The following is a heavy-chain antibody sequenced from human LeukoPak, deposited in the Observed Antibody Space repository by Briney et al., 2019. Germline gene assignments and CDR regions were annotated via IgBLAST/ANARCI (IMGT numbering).Heavy chain of an antibody. CDR1: GGSLSSNNSY. D-gene: IGHD3-22*01. CDR3: ARGDPHYYDSSGYPIDY. J-gene: IGHJ4*02. Sequence: SETLSLTCTVSGGSLSSNNSYWSWIRQPPGKGLEWIGYIYYSGSTNYNPSLKSRVTISVDTSKNQFSLKLSSVTAADTAVYYCARGDPHYYDSSGYPIDYWGQGTLVTVSS. CDR2: IYYSGST. V-gene: IGHV4-61*01.